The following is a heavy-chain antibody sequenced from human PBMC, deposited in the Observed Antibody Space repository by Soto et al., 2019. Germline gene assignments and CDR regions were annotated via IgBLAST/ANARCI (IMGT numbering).Heavy chain of an antibody. CDR3: ARGLGTY. CDR2: INHSGST. Sequence: SETLSLTCAVYGGSFSGYYWSWIRQPPGKGLEWIGEINHSGSTNYNPSLKSRVTISVDTSKNQFSLKLSSVTAADTAVYYCARGLGTYWGQGTLVTVSS. J-gene: IGHJ4*02. V-gene: IGHV4-34*01. CDR1: GGSFSGYY.